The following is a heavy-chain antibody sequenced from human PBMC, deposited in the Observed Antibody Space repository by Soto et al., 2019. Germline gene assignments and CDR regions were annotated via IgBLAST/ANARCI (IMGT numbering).Heavy chain of an antibody. Sequence: QVQLQESGPGLVKPSETLSLTCTVSGGSISSYYWSWIRQPPGKGLEWIGYIYYSGSTNYNPSLKSRVNISVDTSTNQFSLKLSSVTAADTAVYYCARDVSQSYYSYGMDVWGQGTTVTVSS. J-gene: IGHJ6*02. CDR2: IYYSGST. CDR1: GGSISSYY. CDR3: ARDVSQSYYSYGMDV. D-gene: IGHD2-8*01. V-gene: IGHV4-59*01.